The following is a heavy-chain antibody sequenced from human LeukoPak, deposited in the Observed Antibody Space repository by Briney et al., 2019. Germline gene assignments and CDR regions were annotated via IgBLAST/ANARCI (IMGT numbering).Heavy chain of an antibody. J-gene: IGHJ4*02. D-gene: IGHD3-10*01. CDR2: IYHSGGT. CDR3: TRGYYGRGDY. CDR1: GGSISSSTNW. Sequence: SETLSLTCAVSGGSISSSTNWWSWVRQPPGKGLEWTGEIYHSGGTNYNPSLKSRITISVDKSQNQFSLKLSSVTAADTALYYCTRGYYGRGDYWGQGTLVTVSS. V-gene: IGHV4-4*02.